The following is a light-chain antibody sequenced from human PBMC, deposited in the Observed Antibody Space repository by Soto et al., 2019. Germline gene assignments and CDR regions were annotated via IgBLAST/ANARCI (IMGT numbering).Light chain of an antibody. Sequence: QSALTQPASVSGSPGQSITISCTGTSSDVGGYNYVSWYQHHPGNAPKLLIYDVTNRPSGVSTRFSGAKSANTASLTISGLQAEDEADYYCSSYSSSSTLYVFGPGTKLTVL. V-gene: IGLV2-14*03. CDR3: SSYSSSSTLYV. CDR1: SSDVGGYNY. CDR2: DVT. J-gene: IGLJ1*01.